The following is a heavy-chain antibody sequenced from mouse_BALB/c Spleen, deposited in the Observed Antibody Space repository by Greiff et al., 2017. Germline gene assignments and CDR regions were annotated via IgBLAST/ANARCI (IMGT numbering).Heavy chain of an antibody. CDR1: GFTFSSFG. Sequence: EVQRVESGGGLVQPGGSRKLSCAASGFTFSSFGMHWVRQAPEKGLEWVAYISSGSSTIYYADTVKGRFTISRDNPKNTLFLQMTSLRSEDTAMYYCARSGYGYDLYYYAMDYWGQGTSVTVSS. V-gene: IGHV5-17*02. D-gene: IGHD2-2*01. CDR2: ISSGSSTI. J-gene: IGHJ4*01. CDR3: ARSGYGYDLYYYAMDY.